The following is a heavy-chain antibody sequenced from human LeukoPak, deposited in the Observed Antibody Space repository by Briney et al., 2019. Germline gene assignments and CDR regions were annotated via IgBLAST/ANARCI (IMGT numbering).Heavy chain of an antibody. Sequence: GGSLRLSCAASGLTFSGYAMSWVRQAPGKGLEWVSVMSGSDGSTYYADPVKGRFTISRDNSKNTLYLQMNRLRAEDTAVYYCAKVLGVAAKYYFDFWGQGTLVTVSS. CDR1: GLTFSGYA. CDR3: AKVLGVAAKYYFDF. D-gene: IGHD2-15*01. CDR2: MSGSDGST. J-gene: IGHJ4*02. V-gene: IGHV3-23*01.